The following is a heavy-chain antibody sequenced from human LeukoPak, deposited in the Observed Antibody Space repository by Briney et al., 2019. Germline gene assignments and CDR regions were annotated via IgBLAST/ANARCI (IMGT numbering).Heavy chain of an antibody. J-gene: IGHJ4*02. CDR1: GFTFSSYE. D-gene: IGHD6-13*01. CDR2: ISSGGGTI. V-gene: IGHV3-48*03. CDR3: ASIAAVAARGVY. Sequence: GGSLRLSCAASGFTFSSYEMNWVRQAPGKGLEWVSYISSGGGTIYYADSVKGRFTISRDNAENSLYLQMNSLKAEDTAVYYCASIAAVAARGVYWGQGTLVTVSS.